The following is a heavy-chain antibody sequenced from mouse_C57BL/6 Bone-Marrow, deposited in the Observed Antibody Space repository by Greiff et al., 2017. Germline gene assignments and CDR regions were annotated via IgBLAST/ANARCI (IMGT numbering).Heavy chain of an antibody. CDR3: ARRGTTVVAHFDY. CDR2: ISDGGSYT. J-gene: IGHJ2*01. CDR1: GFTFSSYA. V-gene: IGHV5-4*03. D-gene: IGHD1-1*01. Sequence: EVMLVESGGGLVKPGGSLKLSCAASGFTFSSYAMSWVRQTPEKRLEGVATISDGGSYTYYPDNVKGRFPIARDNAKNNLYLQMSHLTSEDTAMYYCARRGTTVVAHFDYWGQGTTLTVSS.